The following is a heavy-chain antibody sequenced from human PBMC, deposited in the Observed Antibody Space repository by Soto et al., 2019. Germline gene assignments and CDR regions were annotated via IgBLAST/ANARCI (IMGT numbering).Heavy chain of an antibody. CDR2: VYYSGNT. V-gene: IGHV4-59*12. Sequence: QVRLQESGPGLVKPSETLSLTCTVSGGSISGYYWTWIRQPPGRGLEWIGDVYYSGNTNSNPSLKVRITISADTSRIQFSLKLMSVATAAADLYYCAIALSFRDVLSGRGWLFYMDYWGQGAPVTVSS. CDR1: GGSISGYY. D-gene: IGHD3-3*01. CDR3: AIALSFRDVLSGRGWLFYMDY. J-gene: IGHJ4*02.